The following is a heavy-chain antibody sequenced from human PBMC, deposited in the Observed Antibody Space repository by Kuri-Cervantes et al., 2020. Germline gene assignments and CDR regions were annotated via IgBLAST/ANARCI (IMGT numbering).Heavy chain of an antibody. CDR3: ARDANVRYFDWSHFDY. CDR2: IKQDGSEK. CDR1: GFTFTHYW. Sequence: GESLKISCAASGFTFTHYWMNWVRQAPGKGLEWVANIKQDGSEKYYVDSVKGRFTISRDNAKNSLYLQMNSLRAEDTAVYYCARDANVRYFDWSHFDYWGQGTLVTVSS. V-gene: IGHV3-7*01. D-gene: IGHD3-9*01. J-gene: IGHJ4*02.